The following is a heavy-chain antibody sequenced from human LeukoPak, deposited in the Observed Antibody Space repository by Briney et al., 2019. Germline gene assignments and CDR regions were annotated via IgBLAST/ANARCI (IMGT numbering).Heavy chain of an antibody. D-gene: IGHD6-19*01. CDR1: GFTVSSNY. V-gene: IGHV3-66*02. J-gene: IGHJ4*02. CDR2: IYSGGGT. Sequence: GSLRLSCAASGFTVSSNYMSWVRQAPGKGLEWVSVIYSGGGTYYADSVKGRFTISRDNSKNTLYLQMNSLRAEDTAVYYCARGIAVAGRDYFDYWGQGTLVTVSS. CDR3: ARGIAVAGRDYFDY.